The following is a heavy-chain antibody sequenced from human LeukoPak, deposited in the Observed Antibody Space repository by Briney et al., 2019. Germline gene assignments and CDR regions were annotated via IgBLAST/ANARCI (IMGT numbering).Heavy chain of an antibody. V-gene: IGHV4-59*01. CDR3: ARELDGSGSYPQNWLDP. Sequence: SETLSLTCTVSGGSISSYYWSWIRQPPGKGLEWIGYIYYSVSTNYNPSLKSRVTISVDTSKKQFSLKLSSVTAADTAVYYCARELDGSGSYPQNWLDPWGQGTLVTVSS. CDR1: GGSISSYY. D-gene: IGHD3-10*01. J-gene: IGHJ5*02. CDR2: IYYSVST.